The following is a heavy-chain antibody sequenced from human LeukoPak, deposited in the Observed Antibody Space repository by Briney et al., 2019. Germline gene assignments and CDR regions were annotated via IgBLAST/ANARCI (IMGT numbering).Heavy chain of an antibody. CDR2: ISWDSYNI. V-gene: IGHV3-9*01. Sequence: PGRSLRLSCAASGFTYDDYAMFWVRQAPGKGLEWVSGISWDSYNIVYAASVKGRFTISRDNAKNSLYLQMNSLRPEDTASYYCARGNRDSSGFYFYYGRDVGGQGTTVTVSS. CDR3: ARGNRDSSGFYFYYGRDV. CDR1: GFTYDDYA. J-gene: IGHJ6*01. D-gene: IGHD3-22*01.